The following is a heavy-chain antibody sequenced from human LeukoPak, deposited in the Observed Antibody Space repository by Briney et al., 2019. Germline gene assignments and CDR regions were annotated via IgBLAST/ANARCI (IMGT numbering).Heavy chain of an antibody. D-gene: IGHD4-11*01. J-gene: IGHJ5*02. V-gene: IGHV4-34*01. Sequence: SETLSLTCAAYGGSFSGYYWSWIRQPPGKGLEWIGEINHSGSTNYNPSLKSRVTISVDTSKNQFSLKLSSVTAADTAVYYCARATPDRDYSNYFWFDPWGQGTLVTVSS. CDR3: ARATPDRDYSNYFWFDP. CDR1: GGSFSGYY. CDR2: INHSGST.